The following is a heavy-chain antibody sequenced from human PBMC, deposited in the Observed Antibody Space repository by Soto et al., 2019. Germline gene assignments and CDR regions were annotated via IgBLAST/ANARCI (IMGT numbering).Heavy chain of an antibody. D-gene: IGHD5-18*01. CDR3: VKGDLDTAVVNSLVAFDF. CDR1: GFIFSDFG. CDR2: ISYDGNNK. V-gene: IGHV3-30*18. J-gene: IGHJ3*01. Sequence: GGSLRLSCEASGFIFSDFGMHWVRQAPGKGLEWVAVISYDGNNKYYAQSVKGRFTISRDNSKNTLFLNMDSLRPEDTAVYHCVKGDLDTAVVNSLVAFDFWGPGTMVTVSS.